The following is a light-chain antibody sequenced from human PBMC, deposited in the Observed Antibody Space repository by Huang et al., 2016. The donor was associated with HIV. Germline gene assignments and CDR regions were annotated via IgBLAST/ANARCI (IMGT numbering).Light chain of an antibody. CDR2: WAS. CDR3: QQYYSTPLT. V-gene: IGKV4-1*01. Sequence: DIVMTQSPDSLAVSLGERATINCKSSQSVLYISNNKNYLAWYQQKPGKPPKLLIYWASTRQSGVPDRFSGGGSGTDFTLTISSLQAEDVAVYYCQQYYSTPLTFGGGTKVEIK. CDR1: QSVLYISNNKNY. J-gene: IGKJ4*01.